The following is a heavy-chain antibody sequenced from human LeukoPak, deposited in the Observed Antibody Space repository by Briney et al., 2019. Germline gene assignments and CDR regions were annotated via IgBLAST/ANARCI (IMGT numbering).Heavy chain of an antibody. CDR1: GFTFSNSF. CDR3: TRADDQDFDH. V-gene: IGHV1-46*01. J-gene: IGHJ4*02. D-gene: IGHD3-3*01. CDR2: IDSGAGNA. Sequence: ASVKVSCKASGFTFSNSFIHWVRQGPGQGLEWMGIIDSGAGNASYAQKFQGRVTMTRDTSTSTVYMELNSLTSDDTALYFCTRADDQDFDHWGQGTLVIVSS.